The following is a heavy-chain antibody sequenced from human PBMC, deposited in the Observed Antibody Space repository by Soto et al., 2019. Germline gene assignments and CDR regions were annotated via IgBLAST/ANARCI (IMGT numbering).Heavy chain of an antibody. J-gene: IGHJ4*02. CDR3: ARLYYYDSSGYHFDGGDY. CDR2: ITHTGST. CDR1: GGSFSGYY. D-gene: IGHD3-22*01. V-gene: IGHV4-34*01. Sequence: SETLSLTCAVYGGSFSGYYWSWIRQPPGKGLEWIGEITHTGSTDYNPSLKSRVTMSVDTSKKQLYLRLTSVTAADTAVYYCARLYYYDSSGYHFDGGDYWGQGSQVTVSS.